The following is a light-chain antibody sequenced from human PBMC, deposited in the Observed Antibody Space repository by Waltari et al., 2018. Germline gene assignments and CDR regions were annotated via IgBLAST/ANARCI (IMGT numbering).Light chain of an antibody. V-gene: IGKV1-5*03. Sequence: DIQMTQSPPTLSASVGDRVTIPCRATQSFSVWLAWYQQKPGKAPRPLIHYASPLHSGVPARFTGSGSGTLFTLTINNLQPDDFATYYCQQYNSYPWTFGQGTKVEIK. CDR1: QSFSVW. CDR2: YAS. CDR3: QQYNSYPWT. J-gene: IGKJ1*01.